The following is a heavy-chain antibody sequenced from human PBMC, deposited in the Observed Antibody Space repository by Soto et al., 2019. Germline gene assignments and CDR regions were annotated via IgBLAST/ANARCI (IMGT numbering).Heavy chain of an antibody. D-gene: IGHD2-2*01. V-gene: IGHV3-23*01. CDR2: ISNSGDTI. CDR1: GFTFSYYT. CDR3: ADPVPVPTPYDYYDMDV. J-gene: IGHJ6*02. Sequence: EVQLLESGGGLVQPGGSLRLSCVASGFTFSYYTMSWVRQAPGKGLEWVSGISNSGDTIYYADSVKGRFTISRDNFKNTLYLQMNSLRADDTAVYYCADPVPVPTPYDYYDMDVWGQGTTVTVSS.